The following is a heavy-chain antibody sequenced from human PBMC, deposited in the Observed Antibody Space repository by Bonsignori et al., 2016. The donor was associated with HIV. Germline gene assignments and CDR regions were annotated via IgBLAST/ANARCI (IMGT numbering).Heavy chain of an antibody. Sequence: SETLSLTCAVYGGPFSDYYWTWVRQPPGKGLEWIGEINHRGSTNYNPSLKSRIIISVDTSKNQFSLKLMSATAADTAIYYCARGVPGELVRGALNIWGQGTMVTVSS. CDR3: ARGVPGELVRGALNI. J-gene: IGHJ3*02. CDR1: GGPFSDYY. V-gene: IGHV4-34*01. CDR2: INHRGST. D-gene: IGHD3-10*01.